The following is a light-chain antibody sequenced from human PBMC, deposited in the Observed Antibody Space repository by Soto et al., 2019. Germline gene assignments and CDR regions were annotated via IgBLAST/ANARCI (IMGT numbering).Light chain of an antibody. CDR1: SSDVGGYNY. Sequence: QSALTQPASVSGSPGQSITISCTGTSSDVGGYNYVSWYQQHPGKAPKLMIYEVSNRPSGVSNRFSGSKSGNTASLTISGLQAEDAADYYCSSYTSSSTRVFGGGTKLTV. CDR2: EVS. V-gene: IGLV2-14*01. CDR3: SSYTSSSTRV. J-gene: IGLJ3*02.